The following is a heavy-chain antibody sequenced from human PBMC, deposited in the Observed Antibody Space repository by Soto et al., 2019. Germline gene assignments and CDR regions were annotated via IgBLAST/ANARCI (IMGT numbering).Heavy chain of an antibody. D-gene: IGHD2-21*01. Sequence: PGGSLRLSCAASGFTFSSYAMSWVRQAPGKGLEWVSAISGSGGSTYYADSVKGRFTISRDNSKNTLYLQMNSLRAEDTAVYYCAKDMRRWSPRYGDNAFESWGQGTMVTVAS. V-gene: IGHV3-23*01. CDR2: ISGSGGST. CDR1: GFTFSSYA. CDR3: AKDMRRWSPRYGDNAFES. J-gene: IGHJ3*02.